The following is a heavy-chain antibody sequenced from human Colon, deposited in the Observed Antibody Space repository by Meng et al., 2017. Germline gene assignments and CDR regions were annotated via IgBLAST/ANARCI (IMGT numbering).Heavy chain of an antibody. V-gene: IGHV1-8*01. Sequence: GLLVQCGAEVKKPGAAEKAHCKASGYTFTSYDINWVRQATGQVLEWMGWMNPNSGNTGYAQKFQGRVTMTRNTSISTAYMELSSLRSEDTAVYYCARGPTRVTVRANWFDPWGQGTLVTVSS. CDR2: MNPNSGNT. CDR3: ARGPTRVTVRANWFDP. D-gene: IGHD3-10*01. CDR1: GYTFTSYD. J-gene: IGHJ5*02.